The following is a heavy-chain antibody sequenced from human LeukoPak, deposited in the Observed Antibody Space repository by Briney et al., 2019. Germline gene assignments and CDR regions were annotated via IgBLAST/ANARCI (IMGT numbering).Heavy chain of an antibody. Sequence: ASVTVSFKVSGYTLTELSMHWVRQAPGKGLEWMGGFDPEDGETIYAQKFQGRVTMTEDTSTDTAYKELSSLRSEDTAVYYCAGQNMVRGVIITYYFDYWGQGTLVTVSS. CDR2: FDPEDGET. CDR3: AGQNMVRGVIITYYFDY. J-gene: IGHJ4*02. D-gene: IGHD3-10*01. CDR1: GYTLTELS. V-gene: IGHV1-24*01.